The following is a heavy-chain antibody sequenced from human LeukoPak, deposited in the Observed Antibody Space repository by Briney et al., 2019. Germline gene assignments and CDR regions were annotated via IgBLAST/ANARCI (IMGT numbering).Heavy chain of an antibody. CDR2: IWYDGSNK. J-gene: IGHJ6*02. Sequence: GGSLRLSCAASGFTFSSYGMHWVCQAPGKGLDWVAVIWYDGSNKYYADSVKGRFTISRDNTKNTLYLQMNSLRAEDTAVYYCARDSYGMDVWCQGTTVTVSS. V-gene: IGHV3-33*01. CDR1: GFTFSSYG. CDR3: ARDSYGMDV.